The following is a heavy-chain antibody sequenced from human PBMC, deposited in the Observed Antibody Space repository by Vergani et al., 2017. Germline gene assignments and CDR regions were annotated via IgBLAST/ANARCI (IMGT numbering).Heavy chain of an antibody. J-gene: IGHJ4*02. V-gene: IGHV3-23*01. Sequence: EVQVLESGGGLVQPGGSLRLSCAASGFTFSNYAMSWVRQAPGKGLEWVSGISGGCGSTYYAYYADSVKGRFTISRDNSKNTLYLQLNSLRAEDTAIYYCAKGFTWYSFDYWGQGTLVTVS. D-gene: IGHD2-8*02. CDR3: AKGFTWYSFDY. CDR1: GFTFSNYA. CDR2: ISGGCGSTYYA.